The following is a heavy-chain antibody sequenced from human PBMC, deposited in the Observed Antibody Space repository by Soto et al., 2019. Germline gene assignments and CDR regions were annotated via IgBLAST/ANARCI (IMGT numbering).Heavy chain of an antibody. D-gene: IGHD4-17*01. J-gene: IGHJ6*03. CDR3: ARGGKDYGDMDV. Sequence: QVQLVQSGAEVKKPGSSVKVSCKASGGTFSSYTIRWLRQAPGQGLEWVGRIIPILGIATYAQKFQGRVTINADKSTSTAYMALSSLRSEDTAVYYCARGGKDYGDMDVWGKGTTVTVSS. CDR1: GGTFSSYT. V-gene: IGHV1-69*02. CDR2: IIPILGIA.